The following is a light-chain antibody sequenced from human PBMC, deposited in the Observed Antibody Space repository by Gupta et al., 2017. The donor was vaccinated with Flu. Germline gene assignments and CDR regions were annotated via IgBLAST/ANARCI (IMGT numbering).Light chain of an antibody. J-gene: IGKJ1*01. V-gene: IGKV1-5*03. CDR1: QSVKNW. Sequence: DIQMTQSPPTLSASVGDRVTITCRASQSVKNWLAWFQQKPGKAPNLLIYAASSLDSGVPSRFSGGGSWTEFTLTISSLQPDDFATYYCQQYNSYPWTFGQGTKVEIK. CDR2: AAS. CDR3: QQYNSYPWT.